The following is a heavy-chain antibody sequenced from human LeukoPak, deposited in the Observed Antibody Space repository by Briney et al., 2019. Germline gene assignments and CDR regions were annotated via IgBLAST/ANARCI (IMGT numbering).Heavy chain of an antibody. J-gene: IGHJ5*02. CDR2: IYYSGTT. CDR3: ARVYSSTHNWFDT. V-gene: IGHV4-39*07. D-gene: IGHD6-19*01. CDR1: GGSISTTSYF. Sequence: PSETLSLTCTVSGGSISTTSYFWAWIRQPPGEGLEWIGSIYYSGTTYFNSSLKSRVTISVERSKNHFSPKLSSVTVADTALYYCARVYSSTHNWFDTWGQGIQVTVSS.